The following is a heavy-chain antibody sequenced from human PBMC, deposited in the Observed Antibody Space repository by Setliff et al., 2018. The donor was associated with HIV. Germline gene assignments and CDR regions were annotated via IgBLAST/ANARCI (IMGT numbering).Heavy chain of an antibody. J-gene: IGHJ5*02. CDR2: INHSGRT. V-gene: IGHV4-34*01. CDR1: GGSFSGSY. CDR3: ARGPYSRKFDP. Sequence: SETLSLTCAVYGGSFSGSYWSRVRQPPGKGLEWIGEINHSGRTNYNPSLKGRVIMSEDTSKNHFSLRLNSVTAADTAVYFCARGPYSRKFDPWGQGTLVTVSS. D-gene: IGHD1-26*01.